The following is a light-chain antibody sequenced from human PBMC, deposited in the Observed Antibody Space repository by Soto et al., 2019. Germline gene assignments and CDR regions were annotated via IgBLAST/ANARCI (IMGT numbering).Light chain of an antibody. J-gene: IGLJ2*01. CDR3: SSFARGDNPHVL. CDR2: EVT. CDR1: SSDVAGSDY. Sequence: QSALTQPPSASGSPGQSVTISCTGTSSDVAGSDYVSWYQQHPGKAPKLIIYEVTKRPAGVPDRFSGSKSGNTASLTVSGLQAHDESYYYCSSFARGDNPHVLFGGGTQLTVL. V-gene: IGLV2-8*01.